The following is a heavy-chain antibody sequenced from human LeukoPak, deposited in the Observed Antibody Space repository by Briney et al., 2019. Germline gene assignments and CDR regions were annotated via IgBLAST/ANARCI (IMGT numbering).Heavy chain of an antibody. CDR1: GFTFSSYG. J-gene: IGHJ4*02. CDR3: ARDSGFSGTQRGEY. CDR2: ISGSGGST. D-gene: IGHD2/OR15-2a*01. V-gene: IGHV3-23*01. Sequence: GGSLRLSCAASGFTFSSYGMSWVRQAPGKGLEWVSAISGSGGSTYYADSVKGRFTISRDNSKNTLYLQMNSLRAEDTAVYYCARDSGFSGTQRGEYWGQGTLVTVSS.